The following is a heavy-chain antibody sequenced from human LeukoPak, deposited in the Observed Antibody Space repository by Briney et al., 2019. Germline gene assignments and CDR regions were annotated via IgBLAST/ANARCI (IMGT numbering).Heavy chain of an antibody. CDR1: GASISGSRFH. J-gene: IGHJ4*02. V-gene: IGHV4-39*01. Sequence: SETLSLTCTVSGASISGSRFHWGWIRQPPGKGLEWIGSIHYSGNTNYNPSLKSRVTVSVDTSKNQFPLRLYSVTATDTAVYYCARQGYISMYLDNWGLGALVTVSS. D-gene: IGHD6-13*01. CDR3: ARQGYISMYLDN. CDR2: IHYSGNT.